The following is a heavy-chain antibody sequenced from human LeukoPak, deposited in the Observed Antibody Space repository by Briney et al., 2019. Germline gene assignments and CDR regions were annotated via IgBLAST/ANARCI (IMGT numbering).Heavy chain of an antibody. J-gene: IGHJ6*02. Sequence: PSGGSLRLSCAASGFTFSSYAMHWVRQAPGKGLEWVAVISYDGSNKYYADSVKGRFTISRDNSKNTLYLQMNSLRAEDTAVYYCARKKIDYDFWSGYYSPISYYYYGMDVWGQGTTVTVSS. CDR3: ARKKIDYDFWSGYYSPISYYYYGMDV. D-gene: IGHD3-3*01. CDR1: GFTFSSYA. CDR2: ISYDGSNK. V-gene: IGHV3-30-3*01.